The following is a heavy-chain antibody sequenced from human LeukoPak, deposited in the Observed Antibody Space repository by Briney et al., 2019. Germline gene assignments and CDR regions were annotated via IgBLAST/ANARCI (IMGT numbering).Heavy chain of an antibody. V-gene: IGHV4-34*01. CDR1: GWSFNDYY. CDR2: INARGDT. Sequence: SETLSLTCAVYGWSFNDYYWNWLRQPPGKGLEWIGEINARGDTNYNPSLKSRVTISVDTSKKQFSLRLTSMLAADTALYYCARGQVPAARGYNWFDPWGQGTLVTVSS. CDR3: ARGQVPAARGYNWFDP. D-gene: IGHD2-2*01. J-gene: IGHJ5*02.